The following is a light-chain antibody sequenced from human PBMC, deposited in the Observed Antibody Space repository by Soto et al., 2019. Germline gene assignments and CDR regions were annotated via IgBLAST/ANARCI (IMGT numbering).Light chain of an antibody. Sequence: DIQMTQSPSSLSASVGDRVTITCQASQDIKNYLNWYQQEPGKAPNLLIYDASNLKTGVPSRFSGSGSATHFTFTISSLQPEDIATYYCQHYDHLPPLSFGGGTKVEIK. V-gene: IGKV1-33*01. CDR2: DAS. CDR1: QDIKNY. J-gene: IGKJ4*01. CDR3: QHYDHLPPLS.